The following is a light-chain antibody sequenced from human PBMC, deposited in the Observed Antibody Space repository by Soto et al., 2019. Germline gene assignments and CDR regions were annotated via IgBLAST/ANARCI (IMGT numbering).Light chain of an antibody. CDR1: QDIGGR. CDR3: LEADSFPRT. CDR2: AAS. V-gene: IGKV1-12*01. J-gene: IGKJ1*01. Sequence: DIQMTQSPSSVSASVGDRITITCRASQDIGGRMAWFQQKPGKAPQYLIQAASILQSGGPSRFSGSGSGTALILTICHLQPDDSASYVCLEADSFPRTFGLGTKVEI.